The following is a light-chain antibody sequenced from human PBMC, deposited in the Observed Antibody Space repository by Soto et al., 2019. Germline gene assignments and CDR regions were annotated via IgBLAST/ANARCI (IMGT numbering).Light chain of an antibody. CDR2: ETS. CDR3: QQRNNWPVT. J-gene: IGKJ4*01. Sequence: EVVLTQSPDTLSLSPGERATLSCRASQDVGKFLDWYQQKPGLSPSLVIYETSKRATDIPDRLSGSGSGTAFTLTITPLEPEDGGVYYCQQRNNWPVTFRVGTKV. V-gene: IGKV3-11*01. CDR1: QDVGKF.